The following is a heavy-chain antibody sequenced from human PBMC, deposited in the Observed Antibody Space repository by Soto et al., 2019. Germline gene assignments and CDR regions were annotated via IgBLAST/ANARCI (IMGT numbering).Heavy chain of an antibody. D-gene: IGHD1-26*01. J-gene: IGHJ6*02. CDR1: GGTFSSYA. Sequence: ASSVKVSCKAPGGTFSSYAISWVRQAPGQGLEWMGVINPGYPAGRSATYAQKFQGRVTMTTDPSTNTVYMELSKLRSDDTAVYCCAGEAIVAGATTGMDVWGQGTTVTVSS. V-gene: IGHV1-69*10. CDR2: INPGYPAGRSA. CDR3: AGEAIVAGATTGMDV.